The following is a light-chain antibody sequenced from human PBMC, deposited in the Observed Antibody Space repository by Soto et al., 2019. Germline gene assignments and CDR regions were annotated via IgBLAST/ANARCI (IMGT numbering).Light chain of an antibody. CDR2: GNS. Sequence: VLTQPPSVSGAPGQRVTISCTGSSSNIGAGYDVHWYQQPPGTAPKLLIYGNSNRPSGVPDRFSGSKSGTSASLAITGLQAEDEADYYCQSYDSSLSGSYVFGTGTKVTVL. CDR3: QSYDSSLSGSYV. V-gene: IGLV1-40*01. CDR1: SSNIGAGYD. J-gene: IGLJ1*01.